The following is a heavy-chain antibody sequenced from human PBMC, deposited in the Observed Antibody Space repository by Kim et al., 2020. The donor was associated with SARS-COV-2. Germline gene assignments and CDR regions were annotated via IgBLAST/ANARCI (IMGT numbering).Heavy chain of an antibody. CDR1: GITFKSHA. Sequence: GGSLRLSCAASGITFKSHAMSWVRQAPGKWLEWVSAISGSGGSTYYADSVKGRFTVSRDNSKNTLYLQMNSLRAEDTAVYYCATRALQTAAGIIDYWGQGTLVTVSS. CDR3: ATRALQTAAGIIDY. D-gene: IGHD6-13*01. CDR2: ISGSGGST. V-gene: IGHV3-23*01. J-gene: IGHJ4*02.